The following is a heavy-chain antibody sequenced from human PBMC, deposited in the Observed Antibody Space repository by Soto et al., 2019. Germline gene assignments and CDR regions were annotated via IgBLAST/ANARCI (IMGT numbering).Heavy chain of an antibody. V-gene: IGHV3-23*01. D-gene: IGHD3-10*01. CDR3: AKIPTGSGSSKFDY. CDR2: ISGSGSFT. J-gene: IGHJ4*02. Sequence: LRLSCAVSGFICSSYDMSWVRQAPGKGLEWVSAISGSGSFTHYADSVRGRFTISRDNSQNQLYLQMNNLRGDDTAMYYCAKIPTGSGSSKFDYWGQGIQVTVSS. CDR1: GFICSSYD.